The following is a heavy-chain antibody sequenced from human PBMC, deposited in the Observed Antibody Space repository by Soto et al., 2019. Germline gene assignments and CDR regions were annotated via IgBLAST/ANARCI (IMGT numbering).Heavy chain of an antibody. J-gene: IGHJ4*02. V-gene: IGHV1-69*06. Sequence: ASVKVSCKASGGTFSSYAISWVRQAPGQGLEWMGGIIPIFGTANYAQKFQGRVTITADKSTSTAYMELSSLRSEETAVYYCASLYIRRVPQSDEGKYYFDYWGQGTLVTVSS. CDR1: GGTFSSYA. D-gene: IGHD1-1*01. CDR2: IIPIFGTA. CDR3: ASLYIRRVPQSDEGKYYFDY.